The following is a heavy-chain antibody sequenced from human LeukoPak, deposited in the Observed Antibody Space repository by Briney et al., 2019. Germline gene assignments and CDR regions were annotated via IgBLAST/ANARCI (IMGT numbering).Heavy chain of an antibody. CDR3: ARDHVSGSYYGFDY. J-gene: IGHJ4*02. V-gene: IGHV3-30*03. D-gene: IGHD1-26*01. Sequence: GGSLRLSCAASGFTFSSYGMHWVRQAPGKGLEWVAVISYDGSNKYYADPVKGRFTISRDNSKNTLYLQMNSLRAEDTAVYYCARDHVSGSYYGFDYWGQGTLVTVSS. CDR2: ISYDGSNK. CDR1: GFTFSSYG.